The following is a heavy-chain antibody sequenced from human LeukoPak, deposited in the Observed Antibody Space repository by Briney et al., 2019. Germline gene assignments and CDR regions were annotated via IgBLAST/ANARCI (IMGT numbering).Heavy chain of an antibody. CDR1: GGSISSYY. J-gene: IGHJ4*02. Sequence: PSETLSLTCTVSGGSISSYYWSWIRQPPGGGLECIGYISYSGSTNYNPSLKSRVTISVDTSKNQFSLKLSSVTAADTAVYYCARVANPSSGYSPVDSWGQGTLVTVSS. D-gene: IGHD3-22*01. CDR2: ISYSGST. CDR3: ARVANPSSGYSPVDS. V-gene: IGHV4-59*01.